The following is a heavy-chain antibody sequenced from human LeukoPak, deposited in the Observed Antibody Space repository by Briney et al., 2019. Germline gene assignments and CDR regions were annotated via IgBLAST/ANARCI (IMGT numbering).Heavy chain of an antibody. CDR2: ISRASESI. CDR3: ARGATDVTRWFDP. CDR1: GFTFNTYS. D-gene: IGHD1-1*01. J-gene: IGHJ5*02. Sequence: PGGSLRLSCAASGFTFNTYSMSWVRQAPGKGLEWVSIISRASESIFYADSVRGRFTISRDNAKNSLYLQMNGLRAEDTAVYYCARGATDVTRWFDPWGQGTRVTVSS. V-gene: IGHV3-21*01.